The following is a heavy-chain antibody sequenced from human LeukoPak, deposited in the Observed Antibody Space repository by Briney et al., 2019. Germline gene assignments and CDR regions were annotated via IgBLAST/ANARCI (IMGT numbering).Heavy chain of an antibody. CDR1: GFTVSSNY. Sequence: RSGGSLRLSCAASGFTVSSNYMSWVRQAPGKGLEWVSVIYSGGSTYYADSVKGRFTISRDNSKNTLYLQMNNLRAEDTAVYYCAKDVYILLTTVTYIDYWGQGTLVTVSS. CDR3: AKDVYILLTTVTYIDY. CDR2: IYSGGST. D-gene: IGHD4-17*01. V-gene: IGHV3-66*01. J-gene: IGHJ4*02.